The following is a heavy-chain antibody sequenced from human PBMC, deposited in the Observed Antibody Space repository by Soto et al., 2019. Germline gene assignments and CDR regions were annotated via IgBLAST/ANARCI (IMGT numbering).Heavy chain of an antibody. V-gene: IGHV1-2*02. Sequence: QVQLVQSGAEVKKPGASVKVSCKASGYTFTGYYMHWVRQAPGQGLEWMGWINPNSGGTNYAQKFQGRVTMTRDTSISTADMELSRLRSDDTAVYYCARDRDGYSSSWYYFDYWGQGTLVTVSS. CDR3: ARDRDGYSSSWYYFDY. CDR2: INPNSGGT. J-gene: IGHJ4*02. D-gene: IGHD6-13*01. CDR1: GYTFTGYY.